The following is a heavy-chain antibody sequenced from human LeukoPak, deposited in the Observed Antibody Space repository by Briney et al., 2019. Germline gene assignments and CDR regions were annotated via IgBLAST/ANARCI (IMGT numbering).Heavy chain of an antibody. CDR1: GFTFSSYG. D-gene: IGHD3-10*01. CDR3: ASHIWFGELLLDY. V-gene: IGHV3-30*03. Sequence: QSGGSLRLSCAASGFTFSSYGMHWVRQAPGKGLEWVAVISYDGSNKYYADSVKGRFTISRDNSKNTLYLQMNSLRAEDTAVYYCASHIWFGELLLDYWGQGTLVTVSS. J-gene: IGHJ4*02. CDR2: ISYDGSNK.